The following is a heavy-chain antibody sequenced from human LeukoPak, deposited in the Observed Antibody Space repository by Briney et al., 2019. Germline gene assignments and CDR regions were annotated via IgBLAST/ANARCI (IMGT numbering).Heavy chain of an antibody. V-gene: IGHV1-18*01. Sequence: GASVKVSCRTSGYTFTSYGISWVRQAPGQGLEWMGWIDSYNGNRRYAQKFQGRVTMTRDTSISTAYMELSRLRSDDTAVYYCAKDRWALVPFDYWGQGTLVTVSS. CDR1: GYTFTSYG. CDR2: IDSYNGNR. CDR3: AKDRWALVPFDY. J-gene: IGHJ4*02. D-gene: IGHD2-8*02.